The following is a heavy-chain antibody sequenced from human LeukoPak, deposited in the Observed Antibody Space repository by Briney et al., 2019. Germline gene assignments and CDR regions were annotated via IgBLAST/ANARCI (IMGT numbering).Heavy chain of an antibody. CDR2: IYYSGST. V-gene: IGHV4-30-4*01. J-gene: IGHJ3*02. CDR3: ARGTAGVTATQGAFDI. D-gene: IGHD2-21*02. Sequence: PSETLSLTCTVSGGSISSGDYYWSWIRQPPGKGLEWIGYIYYSGSTYYNPSLKSRVTISVDTSKNQFSLKLSSVTAADTAVYYCARGTAGVTATQGAFDIWGQGTMVTVSS. CDR1: GGSISSGDYY.